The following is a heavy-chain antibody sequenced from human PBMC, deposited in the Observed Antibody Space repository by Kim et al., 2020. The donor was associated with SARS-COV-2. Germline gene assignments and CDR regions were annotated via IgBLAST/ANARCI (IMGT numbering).Heavy chain of an antibody. CDR1: GYTFTSYG. D-gene: IGHD6-13*01. J-gene: IGHJ5*02. CDR2: ISAYNGNT. CDR3: ARDAPVGIAAAGTNWFDP. V-gene: IGHV1-18*04. Sequence: ASVKVSCKASGYTFTSYGISWVRQAPGQGLEWMGWISAYNGNTNYAQKLQGRVTMTTDTSTSTAYMELRSLRSDETAVYYCARDAPVGIAAAGTNWFDPWGQGTLFTVSS.